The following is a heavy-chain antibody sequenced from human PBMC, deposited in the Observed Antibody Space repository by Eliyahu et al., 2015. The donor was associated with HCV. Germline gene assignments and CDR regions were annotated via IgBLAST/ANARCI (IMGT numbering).Heavy chain of an antibody. V-gene: IGHV3-9*01. CDR1: GFTFDDYA. Sequence: EVQLVESGGGLVQPGRSLRLSCAASGFTFDDYAMHWVRQAPGKGLEWVSGISWNSGSIGYADSVKGRFTISRDNAKNSLYLQMNSLRAEDTALYYCAKILPGPIDYWGQGTLVTVSS. CDR2: ISWNSGSI. D-gene: IGHD1-14*01. J-gene: IGHJ4*02. CDR3: AKILPGPIDY.